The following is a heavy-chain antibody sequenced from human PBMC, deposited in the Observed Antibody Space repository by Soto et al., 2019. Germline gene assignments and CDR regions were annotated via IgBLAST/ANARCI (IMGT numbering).Heavy chain of an antibody. J-gene: IGHJ6*02. V-gene: IGHV4-34*01. CDR3: ARTWGYYYYYGMDV. D-gene: IGHD3-16*01. CDR1: GGSFSGYY. Sequence: QVQLQQWGAGLLKPSETLSLTCAVYGGSFSGYYWSWIRQPPGKGLEWIGEINHSGSTNYNPSLKSRVTISVDTSKNQFSLKLSSVTAADTAVDYCARTWGYYYYYGMDVWGQGTTVTVSS. CDR2: INHSGST.